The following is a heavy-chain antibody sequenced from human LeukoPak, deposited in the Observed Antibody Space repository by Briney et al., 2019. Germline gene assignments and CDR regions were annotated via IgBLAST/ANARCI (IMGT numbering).Heavy chain of an antibody. Sequence: PGGSLRLSCAASGFTFSSYDMHWVRQAPGKGLEWVAVISYDGSNKYYADSVKGRFTISRDNSKNSLYLQMNSLRTEDIALYYCAKMGTSVVRGSHMDVWGKGTTVTVSS. V-gene: IGHV3-30*18. CDR2: ISYDGSNK. D-gene: IGHD4-23*01. J-gene: IGHJ6*03. CDR1: GFTFSSYD. CDR3: AKMGTSVVRGSHMDV.